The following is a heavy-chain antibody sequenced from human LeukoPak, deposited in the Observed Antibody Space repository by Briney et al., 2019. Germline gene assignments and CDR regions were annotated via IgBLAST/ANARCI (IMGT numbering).Heavy chain of an antibody. J-gene: IGHJ2*01. CDR1: GFTFSSYE. CDR2: ISSSGSTI. CDR3: ARDRNTAMFTWYFDL. D-gene: IGHD5-18*01. V-gene: IGHV3-48*03. Sequence: GGSLRLSCAASGFTFSSYEMNWVRQAPGKGLEWVSYISSSGSTIYYADSVKGRFTISRDNAKNSLYLQMNSLRAEDTAVYYCARDRNTAMFTWYFDLWGRGTLVTVS.